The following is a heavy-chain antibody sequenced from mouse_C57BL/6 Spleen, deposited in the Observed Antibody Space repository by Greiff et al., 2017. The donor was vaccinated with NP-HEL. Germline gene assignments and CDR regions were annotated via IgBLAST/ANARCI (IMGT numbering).Heavy chain of an antibody. J-gene: IGHJ2*01. Sequence: QVQLQQSGAELVRPGASVTLSCKASGYTFTDYEMHWVKQTPVHGLEWIGAIDPETGGTAYNQKFKGKAILTADKSSSTAYMELRSLTSEDSAVYYCTRCGTTVVATGFDYWGQGTTLTVSS. D-gene: IGHD1-1*01. CDR1: GYTFTDYE. CDR3: TRCGTTVVATGFDY. CDR2: IDPETGGT. V-gene: IGHV1-15*01.